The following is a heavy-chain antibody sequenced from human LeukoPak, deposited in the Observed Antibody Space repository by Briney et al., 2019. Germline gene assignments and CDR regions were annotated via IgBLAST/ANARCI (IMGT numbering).Heavy chain of an antibody. CDR3: AREMSESYGMDV. D-gene: IGHD3-10*01. V-gene: IGHV3-7*01. Sequence: PGGSLRLSCVASAFTFRKYWMSWVRQAPGKGLEWVANIKQGGSQKYYVDSVKGRFTTSRDDVKNSLYLEMNFLRAEGTAVYYCAREMSESYGMDVWGQGTTVTVSS. CDR1: AFTFRKYW. CDR2: IKQGGSQK. J-gene: IGHJ6*02.